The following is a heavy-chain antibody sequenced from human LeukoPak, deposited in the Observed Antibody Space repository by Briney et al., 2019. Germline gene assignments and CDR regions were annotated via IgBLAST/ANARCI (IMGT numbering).Heavy chain of an antibody. J-gene: IGHJ4*02. CDR3: ARDSVVLPSASLDY. CDR2: ISSGSSTI. V-gene: IGHV3-21*01. D-gene: IGHD2-2*01. Sequence: GGSLRLSCAASGFTFSSYSMNWVRQAPGKGLEWASSISSGSSTIYYADSVKGRFTISRDNAKNSLYLQMNSLRAEDAAVYYCARDSVVLPSASLDYWGQGTLVTVSS. CDR1: GFTFSSYS.